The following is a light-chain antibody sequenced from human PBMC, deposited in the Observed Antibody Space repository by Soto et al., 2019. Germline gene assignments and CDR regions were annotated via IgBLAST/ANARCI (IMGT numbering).Light chain of an antibody. CDR3: QKFNTAPLT. CDR2: SAS. CDR1: QDISVY. V-gene: IGKV1-27*01. Sequence: DIQMTQSPSSLSASVGDRVTITCRASQDISVYLAWYQQKPGKVPKLLIYSASTLQSGVPSRFSGSGSGTDFTLTISSLQPEDVATYCCQKFNTAPLTFGQGKRLEIK. J-gene: IGKJ5*01.